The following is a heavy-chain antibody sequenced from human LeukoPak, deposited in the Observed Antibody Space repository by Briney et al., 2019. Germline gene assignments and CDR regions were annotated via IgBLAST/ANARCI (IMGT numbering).Heavy chain of an antibody. V-gene: IGHV3-33*01. Sequence: GGSLRLSCAASGFTFSNYGMHWVRQAPGKGLEWVAVIWYDGSDKYNADSVKGRFTISRDNSKNTLYLQMNSLRVEDTAVYYCARPVVLGAYLRGAYYFDSWGQGTLVTVSS. J-gene: IGHJ4*02. CDR1: GFTFSNYG. D-gene: IGHD3-16*01. CDR2: IWYDGSDK. CDR3: ARPVVLGAYLRGAYYFDS.